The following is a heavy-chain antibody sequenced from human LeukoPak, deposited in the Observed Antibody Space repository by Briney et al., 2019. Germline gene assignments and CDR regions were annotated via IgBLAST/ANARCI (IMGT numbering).Heavy chain of an antibody. V-gene: IGHV1-2*02. CDR1: GYTFTGYY. D-gene: IGHD3-22*01. J-gene: IGHJ4*02. CDR2: INPNSGGT. CDR3: ARGDYDSSGYYFDY. Sequence: ASVKVSCKASGYTFTGYYTHWVRQAPGQGPEWMGWINPNSGGTHYAQKFQGRVTMTRDTPISTAYMELSRLRSDDTAVYYCARGDYDSSGYYFDYWGQGTLVTVSS.